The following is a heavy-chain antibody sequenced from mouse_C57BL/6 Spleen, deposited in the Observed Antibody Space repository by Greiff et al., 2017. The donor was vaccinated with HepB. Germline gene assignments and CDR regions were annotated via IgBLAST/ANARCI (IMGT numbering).Heavy chain of an antibody. Sequence: QVQLQQPGAELVMPGASVKLSCKASGYTFTSYWMHWVKQRPGQGLEWIGEIDPSDSYTNYNQKFKGKSTLTVDKSSSTAYMQLSSLTSEDSAVYYCASYGSSQYYFDYWGQGTTLTVSS. J-gene: IGHJ2*01. CDR1: GYTFTSYW. CDR3: ASYGSSQYYFDY. CDR2: IDPSDSYT. V-gene: IGHV1-69*01. D-gene: IGHD1-1*01.